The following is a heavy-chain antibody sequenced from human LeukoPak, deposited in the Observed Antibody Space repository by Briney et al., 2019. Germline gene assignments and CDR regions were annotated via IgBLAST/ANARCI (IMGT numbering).Heavy chain of an antibody. V-gene: IGHV4-59*08. CDR3: ARVLLERWLQTDHWYFDL. CDR1: GGSISSYY. CDR2: IYNSGNT. J-gene: IGHJ2*01. Sequence: SETLSLTCTVSGGSISSYYWSWIRQSPGKGLEWIGYIYNSGNTNYNPSLKSRVTISVDTSKSQFSLKLSSVTAADTAVYYCARVLLERWLQTDHWYFDLWGRGTLVTVSS. D-gene: IGHD5-24*01.